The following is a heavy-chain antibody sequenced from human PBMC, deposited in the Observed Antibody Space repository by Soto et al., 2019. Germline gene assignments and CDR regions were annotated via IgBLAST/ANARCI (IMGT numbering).Heavy chain of an antibody. V-gene: IGHV4-39*01. CDR3: ARLTSRISADSHVISNWLDP. Sequence: SETLSLTCTLSGDSITWTSCYWGWIRQPPGKGLEWVGDVYYSGSTYYNPSLKSRLTMSIDTSKGQFSLKMSSVTAADTGVEYCARLTSRISADSHVISNWLDPWGPGTLGTVSS. D-gene: IGHD2-15*01. J-gene: IGHJ5*02. CDR1: GDSITWTSCY. CDR2: VYYSGST.